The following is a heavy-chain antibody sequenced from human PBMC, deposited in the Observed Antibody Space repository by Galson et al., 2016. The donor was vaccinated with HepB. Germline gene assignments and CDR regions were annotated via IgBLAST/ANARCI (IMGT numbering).Heavy chain of an antibody. CDR2: ISSSGTTI. CDR3: ARDLVYPGDYGKYYYYGMDV. D-gene: IGHD4-17*01. V-gene: IGHV3-48*03. Sequence: SLRLSCAASGFTFSSFEMNWVRQAPGKGLEWLSYISSSGTTIYYADSVKGRFTISRDNARNLLYLQMNSLRVEDTAVYYCARDLVYPGDYGKYYYYGMDVWGQGTAVTVSS. CDR1: GFTFSSFE. J-gene: IGHJ6*02.